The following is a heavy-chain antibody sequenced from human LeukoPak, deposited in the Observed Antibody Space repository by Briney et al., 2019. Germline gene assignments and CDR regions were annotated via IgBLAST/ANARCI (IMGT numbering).Heavy chain of an antibody. J-gene: IGHJ3*02. CDR2: ISSSGEYI. Sequence: GGSLRLSCAASGFTFSDHNMNWVRQAPGKGLEWVSFISSSGEYIYYADSMKGRFTISRDNAKNSLYLQMNSLRDEDTAVYYCTKRFYGGTALFAFDIWGQGTMVTVSS. CDR1: GFTFSDHN. CDR3: TKRFYGGTALFAFDI. D-gene: IGHD4-23*01. V-gene: IGHV3-21*04.